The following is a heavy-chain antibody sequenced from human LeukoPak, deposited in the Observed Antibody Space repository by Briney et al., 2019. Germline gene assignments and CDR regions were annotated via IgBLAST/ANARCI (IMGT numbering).Heavy chain of an antibody. J-gene: IGHJ4*02. D-gene: IGHD2-2*01. CDR3: ARQPCSSTACWILLVS. CDR2: ICTSGST. Sequence: AQTLSLTCTVSGGSITDNYWSWIRQPAGKGLEWIGRICTSGSTDYTPSLKSRVTLSVDTSKNQFSLKLTSMTAADTAVYYCARQPCSSTACWILLVSWGQGTLVTVSS. CDR1: GGSITDNY. V-gene: IGHV4-4*07.